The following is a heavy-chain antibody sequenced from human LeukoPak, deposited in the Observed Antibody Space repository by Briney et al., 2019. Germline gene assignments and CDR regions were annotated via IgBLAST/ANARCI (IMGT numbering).Heavy chain of an antibody. J-gene: IGHJ4*02. CDR2: INPNSGGT. Sequence: ASVKVSCKASGYTFTGYYMHWVRQAPGQGLEWMGWINPNSGGTNYAQKFQGRVTMTRDTSISTAYMELSRLRSDDTAVCYCARRSGRRYCSSTSCYIFDYWGQGTLVTVSS. V-gene: IGHV1-2*02. CDR3: ARRSGRRYCSSTSCYIFDY. D-gene: IGHD2-2*02. CDR1: GYTFTGYY.